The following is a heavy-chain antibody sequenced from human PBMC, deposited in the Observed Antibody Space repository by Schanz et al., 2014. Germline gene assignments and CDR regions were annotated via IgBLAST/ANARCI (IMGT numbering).Heavy chain of an antibody. J-gene: IGHJ5*02. CDR3: ARGPLGTSP. Sequence: QVQLVQSGAEVKKPGASVKVSCKASGYTLSAYSLHWVRQAPGQGLEWMGWISPYNGNTNYAQKLQGRVTMTADTSTSTADMDLRSLRPEDTAVYYCARGPLGTSPWGQGTLVTVSS. CDR1: GYTLSAYS. V-gene: IGHV1-18*01. D-gene: IGHD5-12*01. CDR2: ISPYNGNT.